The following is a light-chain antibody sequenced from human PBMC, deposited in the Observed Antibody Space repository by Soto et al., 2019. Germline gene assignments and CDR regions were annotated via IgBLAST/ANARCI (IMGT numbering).Light chain of an antibody. CDR2: EVT. V-gene: IGLV2-8*01. CDR3: SSYAGSNNFV. Sequence: GASSDVGYYDYVSWYQHHPGKAPKLVIYEVTKRPSGVPDRVSASKSGNTASLTVSGLRAEDEADYYCSSYAGSNNFVFGSGTKVTVL. J-gene: IGLJ1*01. CDR1: SSDVGYYDY.